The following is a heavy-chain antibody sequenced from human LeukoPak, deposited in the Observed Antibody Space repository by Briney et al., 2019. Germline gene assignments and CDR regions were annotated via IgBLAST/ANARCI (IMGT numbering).Heavy chain of an antibody. V-gene: IGHV3-21*01. D-gene: IGHD1-1*01. CDR1: GFTFSSYS. Sequence: GGSLRLSCAASGFTFSSYSMNWVRQAPGKGLEWVSSICSSSSYIYYAHSEKGRFTISRDNAKNTLYLQMNSLRAEDTRVYYSARERYNAFVICGEGKMWTVSS. CDR3: ARERYNAFVI. J-gene: IGHJ3*02. CDR2: ICSSSSYI.